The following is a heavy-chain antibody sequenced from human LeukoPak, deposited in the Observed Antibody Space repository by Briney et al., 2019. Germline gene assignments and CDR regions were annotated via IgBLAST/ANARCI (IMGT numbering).Heavy chain of an antibody. V-gene: IGHV3-72*01. D-gene: IGHD1-14*01. CDR1: GFTFGDYY. CDR3: ARGNRAFDS. CDR2: TRNKANSYTT. Sequence: GGSLRLSCAASGFTFGDYYMDWVRQAPGKGLEWVGRTRNKANSYTTEYAASVKGRFTISRDDSMNSLYLHMHSLKPEDTAVYYCARGNRAFDSWGQGTLVTVSS. J-gene: IGHJ4*02.